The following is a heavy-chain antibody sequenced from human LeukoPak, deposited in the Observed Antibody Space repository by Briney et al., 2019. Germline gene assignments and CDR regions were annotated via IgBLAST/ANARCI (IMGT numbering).Heavy chain of an antibody. CDR2: IHTSGNT. J-gene: IGHJ4*02. D-gene: IGHD6-13*01. CDR1: GGPISNYY. CDR3: ARVGSSSWSSFDY. Sequence: SGTLSLTCTVSGGPISNYYWSWIRQPAGKGLEWIGRIHTSGNTDYNPSLKSRATMSLDTSKNQFSLRLSSVTAADTAVYYCARVGSSSWSSFDYWGQGTLVTVSS. V-gene: IGHV4-4*07.